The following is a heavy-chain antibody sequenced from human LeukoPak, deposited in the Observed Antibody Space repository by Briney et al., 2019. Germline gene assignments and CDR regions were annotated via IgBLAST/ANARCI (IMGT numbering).Heavy chain of an antibody. CDR3: AKDAWTYYYDSSGYYDY. V-gene: IGHV3-30*18. CDR2: ISYDGSNK. Sequence: GGSLRLSCAASGFTFSSYGMHWVCQAPGKGLEWVAVISYDGSNKYYADSVKGRFTISRDNSKNTLYLQMNSLRAEDTAVYYCAKDAWTYYYDSSGYYDYWGQGTLVTVSS. D-gene: IGHD3-22*01. CDR1: GFTFSSYG. J-gene: IGHJ4*02.